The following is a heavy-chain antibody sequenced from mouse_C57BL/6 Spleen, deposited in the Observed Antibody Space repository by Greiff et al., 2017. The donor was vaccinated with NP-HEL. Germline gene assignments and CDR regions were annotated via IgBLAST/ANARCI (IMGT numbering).Heavy chain of an antibody. J-gene: IGHJ2*01. CDR1: GFTFSDYG. D-gene: IGHD2-4*01. Sequence: DVMLVESGGGLVKPGGSLKLSCAASGFTFSDYGMHWVRQAPEKGLEWVAYISSGSSTIYYADTVKGRFTISRDNAKNTLFLQMTSLRSEDTAMYYCARGAMITTLFDYWGQGTTLTVSS. CDR3: ARGAMITTLFDY. V-gene: IGHV5-17*01. CDR2: ISSGSSTI.